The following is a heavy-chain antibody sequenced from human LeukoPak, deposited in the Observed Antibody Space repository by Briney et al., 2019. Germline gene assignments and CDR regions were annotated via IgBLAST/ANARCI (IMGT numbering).Heavy chain of an antibody. V-gene: IGHV3-74*01. D-gene: IGHD4-17*01. Sequence: PGGSLRLSCAASGYTFSSYWMHWVRQAPGKGLVWVSRINTDGSSTNYADSVKGRFTISRDNSKNTLYLQMNSLRAEDTAVYYCAKDLVTTQDYWGQGTLVTVSS. J-gene: IGHJ4*02. CDR3: AKDLVTTQDY. CDR1: GYTFSSYW. CDR2: INTDGSST.